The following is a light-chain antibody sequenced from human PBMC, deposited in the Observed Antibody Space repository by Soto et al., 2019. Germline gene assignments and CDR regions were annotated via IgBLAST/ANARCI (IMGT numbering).Light chain of an antibody. V-gene: IGLV2-8*01. CDR1: SGGVGGYNY. Sequence: QSALTQPPSASGSPGQSSTISCTGTSGGVGGYNYVSWYQQHPGKAPKLMIFEVSERPSGVPDRFSASKSGNTASLTVSGLQAEDEADYYCSSYAGSNNYVFGTGTKVTIL. J-gene: IGLJ1*01. CDR3: SSYAGSNNYV. CDR2: EVS.